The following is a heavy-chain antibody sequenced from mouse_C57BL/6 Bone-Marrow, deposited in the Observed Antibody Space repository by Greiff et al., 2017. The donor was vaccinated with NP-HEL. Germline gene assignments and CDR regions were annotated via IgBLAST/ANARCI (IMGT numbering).Heavy chain of an antibody. CDR1: GYTFTSYW. D-gene: IGHD2-14*01. Sequence: VQLQQPGAELVRPGTSVKLSCKASGYTFTSYWMHWVKQRPGQGLEWIGVIDPSDSYTNYNQKFKGKATLTVDTSSSTAYMQLSSLTSEDSAVYYCARGQGIGISWYFDVWGTGTTVTVSS. CDR3: ARGQGIGISWYFDV. V-gene: IGHV1-59*01. CDR2: IDPSDSYT. J-gene: IGHJ1*03.